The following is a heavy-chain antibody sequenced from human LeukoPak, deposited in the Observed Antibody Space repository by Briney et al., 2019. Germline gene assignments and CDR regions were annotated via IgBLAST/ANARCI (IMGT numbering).Heavy chain of an antibody. CDR2: IYYSGST. D-gene: IGHD2-15*01. CDR3: ARDPGCSGGSCYSEGFDP. V-gene: IGHV4-59*01. Sequence: SETLSLTCTVSGGSISSYYWSWIRQPPGKGLEWIGYIYYSGSTNYNPSLKSRVTISVDTSKNQFSLKLSSVTAADTAVYYCARDPGCSGGSCYSEGFDPWGQGTLVTVSS. J-gene: IGHJ5*02. CDR1: GGSISSYY.